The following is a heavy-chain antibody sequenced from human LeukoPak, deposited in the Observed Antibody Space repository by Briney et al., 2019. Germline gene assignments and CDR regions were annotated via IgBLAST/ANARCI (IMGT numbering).Heavy chain of an antibody. CDR3: ARDHPPGNFYDY. J-gene: IGHJ4*02. D-gene: IGHD2/OR15-2a*01. V-gene: IGHV4-4*07. Sequence: SETLSLTCTVSGGSISSYYWSWIRRPAGKGLEWIGRIYTSGSTNYNPSLKSRVTMSVDTSKNQFSLELSSVTAADTAVYYCARDHPPGNFYDYWGQGTLVTVSS. CDR1: GGSISSYY. CDR2: IYTSGST.